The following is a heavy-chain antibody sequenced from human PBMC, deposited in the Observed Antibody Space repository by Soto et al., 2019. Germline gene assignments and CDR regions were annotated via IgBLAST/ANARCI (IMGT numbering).Heavy chain of an antibody. V-gene: IGHV1-3*01. CDR1: GYTFNSYA. CDR2: INAGNGNT. D-gene: IGHD6-19*01. J-gene: IGHJ4*02. CDR3: SRVKQWLEIFDY. Sequence: QDQLVQSGAEVKKPGASVKVSCKASGYTFNSYAMHWVRQAPGQRLEWMGWINAGNGNTKYSQKFQGRVTIARDISASTAYMDLSSLRSEDTAVYCCSRVKQWLEIFDYWGQGTLLTVSS.